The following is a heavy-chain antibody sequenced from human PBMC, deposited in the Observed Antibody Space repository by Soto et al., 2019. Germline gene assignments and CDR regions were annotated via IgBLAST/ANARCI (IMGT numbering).Heavy chain of an antibody. Sequence: SVKVSCKASGVTFSSYAISWVRQAPGQGLEWMGGIIPIFGTTNYAQKFQGRVTITADESTSTAYMELSSLRSEDTAVYYCARVTAAAGTQYYYYGMDVWGQGTTVTVSS. D-gene: IGHD6-13*01. CDR1: GVTFSSYA. J-gene: IGHJ6*02. V-gene: IGHV1-69*13. CDR2: IIPIFGTT. CDR3: ARVTAAAGTQYYYYGMDV.